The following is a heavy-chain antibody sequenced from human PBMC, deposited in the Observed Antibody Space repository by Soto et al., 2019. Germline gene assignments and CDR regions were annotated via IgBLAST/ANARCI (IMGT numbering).Heavy chain of an antibody. Sequence: PGGSLRLSCAASGFTFSSYIMNWVRQAPGKGLEWVSSISSSSSYIYYADSVKGRFTISRDNAKNSLYLQMNSLRAEDTAVYYCARDPDLLVAAAAVDYWGQGTLVTVSS. CDR3: ARDPDLLVAAAAVDY. CDR2: ISSSSSYI. V-gene: IGHV3-21*01. J-gene: IGHJ4*02. D-gene: IGHD6-13*01. CDR1: GFTFSSYI.